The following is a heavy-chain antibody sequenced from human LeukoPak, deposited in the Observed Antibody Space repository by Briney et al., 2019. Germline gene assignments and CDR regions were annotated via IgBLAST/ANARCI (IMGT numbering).Heavy chain of an antibody. V-gene: IGHV3-33*01. CDR1: GFTFSSYG. CDR3: ARDGHQADAFDI. CDR2: IWYDGSNK. Sequence: GRSLRLSCAASGFTFSSYGVHWVRQAPGKGLEWVAVIWYDGSNKYYADSVKGRFTISRDNSKNTLYLQMNSLRAEDTAVYYCARDGHQADAFDIWGQGTMVTVSS. J-gene: IGHJ3*02.